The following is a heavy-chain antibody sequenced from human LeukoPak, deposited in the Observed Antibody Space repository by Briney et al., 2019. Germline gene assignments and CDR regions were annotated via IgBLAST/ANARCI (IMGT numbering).Heavy chain of an antibody. CDR2: ICGSGGCT. J-gene: IGHJ3*02. V-gene: IGHV3-23*01. CDR1: GFTFSSYA. CDR3: AKDRSSGWSNDAFDI. D-gene: IGHD6-19*01. Sequence: GGSLRLSCAASGFTFSSYAMSWVRQAPGKGLEWVSTICGSGGCTYYAASVKGRFTISRDNSKNTLYLQMNSLRAEDTAVYYCAKDRSSGWSNDAFDIWGQGTMVTVSS.